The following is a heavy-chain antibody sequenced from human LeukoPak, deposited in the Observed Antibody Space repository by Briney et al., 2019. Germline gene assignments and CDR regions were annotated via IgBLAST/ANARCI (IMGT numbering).Heavy chain of an antibody. CDR1: GFTFSSYA. J-gene: IGHJ4*02. D-gene: IGHD3-10*01. CDR3: AKDLRYGSGSRSG. V-gene: IGHV3-23*01. CDR2: ISGSGGST. Sequence: GSLRLSCAASGFTFSSYAMSWVRQAPGKGLEWVSGISGSGGSTYYADSVKGRFTISRDNSKNTLYLQMNSLRAEDAAVYYCAKDLRYGSGSRSGGGQGTLVTVSS.